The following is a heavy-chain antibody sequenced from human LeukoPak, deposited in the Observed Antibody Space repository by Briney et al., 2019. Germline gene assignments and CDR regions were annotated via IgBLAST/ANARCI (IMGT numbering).Heavy chain of an antibody. CDR1: GFTFSSYW. V-gene: IGHV3-74*01. CDR3: ARGGSPPEALGDAFDI. D-gene: IGHD1-26*01. CDR2: LNNDGSST. Sequence: GGSLRLSCAASGFTFSSYWMHWVRQAPGKGLVWVSRLNNDGSSTNYADSVKGRFTISRDNAKNTLSLQMNSLRVEDTAVYFCARGGSPPEALGDAFDIWGQGTLVTVSS. J-gene: IGHJ3*02.